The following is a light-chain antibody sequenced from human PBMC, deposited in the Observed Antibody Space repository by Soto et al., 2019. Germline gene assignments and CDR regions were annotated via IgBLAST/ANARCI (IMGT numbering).Light chain of an antibody. CDR3: QQRSSWPIT. V-gene: IGKV3-11*01. CDR2: DAS. Sequence: ERVITQSPATLSASPGERVTLSCRASQSVASSVAWHQQKPGQAPRLLISDASNRATGIPARFSGSRSGTDCTLTINSLEPEDFALYYCQQRSSWPITFGQGTRLEIK. CDR1: QSVASS. J-gene: IGKJ5*01.